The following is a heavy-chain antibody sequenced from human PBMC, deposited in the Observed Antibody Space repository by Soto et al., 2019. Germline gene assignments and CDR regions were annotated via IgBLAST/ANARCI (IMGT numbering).Heavy chain of an antibody. Sequence: PGGFLRLSCAASGFTFSSYAMSWVRQAPGKGLEWVSAITYSGGSTYYADSVKGRFTISRDNSKNTLYLQMNSLRAEDTAVYYCAKVPTGEMGTVFQAFDIWGQGTMVTVSS. D-gene: IGHD1-26*01. V-gene: IGHV3-23*01. CDR1: GFTFSSYA. J-gene: IGHJ3*02. CDR2: ITYSGGST. CDR3: AKVPTGEMGTVFQAFDI.